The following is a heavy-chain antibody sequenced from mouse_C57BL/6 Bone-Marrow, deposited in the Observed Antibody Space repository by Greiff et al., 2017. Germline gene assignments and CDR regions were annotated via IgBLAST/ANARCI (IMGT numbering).Heavy chain of an antibody. CDR1: GYAFTSSW. CDR2: IDPGYGGT. V-gene: IGHV1-82*01. D-gene: IGHD6-1*01. Sequence: QVQLQQSGPELVKPGASVKLSCKASGYAFTSSWMDWVKQRPGQGLEWIGVIDPGYGGTNYNEKFKGKATLTADKSSSTAYMQLSSLTYEDSAVYFCARESVRRGHVGFAYWGQGTLVTGSA. CDR3: ARESVRRGHVGFAY. J-gene: IGHJ3*01.